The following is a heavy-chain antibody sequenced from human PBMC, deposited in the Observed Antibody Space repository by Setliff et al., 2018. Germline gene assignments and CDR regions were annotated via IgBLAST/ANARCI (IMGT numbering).Heavy chain of an antibody. CDR3: ARRPTGPGAPFDI. CDR1: GYSISSGYY. Sequence: SETLSLTCAVSGYSISSGYYWGWIRQPPGKGLEWIGNIYHSGSTYYNPSLKNRTTISMDTSKIQFSLKLISVTAADTALYFCARRPTGPGAPFDIWGHGTMVTVSS. CDR2: IYHSGST. D-gene: IGHD3-10*01. J-gene: IGHJ3*02. V-gene: IGHV4-38-2*01.